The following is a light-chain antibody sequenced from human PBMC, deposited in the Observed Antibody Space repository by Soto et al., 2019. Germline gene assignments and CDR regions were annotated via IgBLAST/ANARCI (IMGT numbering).Light chain of an antibody. CDR1: SHDVGTYNY. CDR2: DVS. Sequence: QSALTQPASVSGSPGQSITIPCTGTSHDVGTYNYVSWYQQHPGKAPKLLIYDVSYRPSGVSNRFSGSKSGITASQTISGLQAEDEGDYFCNSYTSSSSVVIFGGGTKVTVL. V-gene: IGLV2-14*01. CDR3: NSYTSSSSVVI. J-gene: IGLJ2*01.